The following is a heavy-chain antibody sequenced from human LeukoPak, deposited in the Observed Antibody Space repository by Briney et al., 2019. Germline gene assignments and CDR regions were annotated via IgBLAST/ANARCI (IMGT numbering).Heavy chain of an antibody. CDR1: GYTFTSYN. CDR2: ISAYNGNT. V-gene: IGHV1-18*01. Sequence: GASVKVSCKASGYTFTSYNISWVRQAPGQGLEWMGWISAYNGNTHYAQNLQGRVTMTTDTSTSTAYMELRSLRSDGTAVYYCARDGDSGYDFFDWFDPWGQGTLVTVSS. J-gene: IGHJ5*02. D-gene: IGHD5-12*01. CDR3: ARDGDSGYDFFDWFDP.